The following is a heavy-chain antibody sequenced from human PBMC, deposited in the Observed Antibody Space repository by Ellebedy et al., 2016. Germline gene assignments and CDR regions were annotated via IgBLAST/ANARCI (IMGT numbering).Heavy chain of an antibody. CDR2: TYYRSKWSN. D-gene: IGHD6-13*01. CDR3: VRWRSSAAGYDY. J-gene: IGHJ4*02. CDR1: GDSVSSNSAA. Sequence: SQTLSLTCALSGDSVSSNSAAWHWIRQSPSRGLEWLGRTYYRSKWSNDYAQSLKSRITITPDTSKNQFSLQLSSVTPEDTAVYYCVRWRSSAAGYDYWGQGTLVTVSS. V-gene: IGHV6-1*01.